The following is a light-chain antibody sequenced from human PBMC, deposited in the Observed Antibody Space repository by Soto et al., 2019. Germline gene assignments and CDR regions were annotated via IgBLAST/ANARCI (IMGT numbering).Light chain of an antibody. V-gene: IGLV2-8*01. CDR2: EVS. CDR3: SSYAGSNNLV. CDR1: SSDVGGYNY. Sequence: QSALTQPPSASGSPGQSVTISCTGTSSDVGGYNYASWYQQYPGKAPKLMIYEVSKRPSGVPDRFSGSKFGNTASLTVSGLQAEDEADYYCSSYAGSNNLVFGGGTKLTVL. J-gene: IGLJ2*01.